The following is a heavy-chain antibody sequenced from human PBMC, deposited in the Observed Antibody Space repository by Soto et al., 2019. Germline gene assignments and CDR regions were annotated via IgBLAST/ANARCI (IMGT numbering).Heavy chain of an antibody. CDR2: IYYSGST. Sequence: SGTLSLTWTVSGGSSSRYYWSWIRQPPGKGLEWIGYIYYSGSTNYNPSLKSRVTISVDTSKNQFSLKLSSVTAADTAVYYCARGDYAGYYYYYGMDVWGQGTTVTVSS. CDR3: ARGDYAGYYYYYGMDV. CDR1: GGSSSRYY. D-gene: IGHD4-17*01. V-gene: IGHV4-59*01. J-gene: IGHJ6*02.